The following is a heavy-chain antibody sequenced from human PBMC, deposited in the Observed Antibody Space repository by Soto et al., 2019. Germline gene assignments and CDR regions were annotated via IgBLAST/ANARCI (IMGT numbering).Heavy chain of an antibody. J-gene: IGHJ4*02. V-gene: IGHV3-23*01. CDR3: AKVPVVCSGGSCYYDY. D-gene: IGHD2-15*01. Sequence: SAKNRFTISRDNSKNTLYLQMNSLRAEDTAVYYCAKVPVVCSGGSCYYDYWRQGPLVTV.